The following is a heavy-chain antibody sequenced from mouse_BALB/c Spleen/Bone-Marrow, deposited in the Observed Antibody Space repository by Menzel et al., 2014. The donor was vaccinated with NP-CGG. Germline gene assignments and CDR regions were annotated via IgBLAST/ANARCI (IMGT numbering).Heavy chain of an antibody. CDR1: GFSITSYG. CDR2: IWSGGST. Sequence: QVQLKESGPGLVQPSQSLSITCTVSGFSITSYGVHWVRQSPGKGLEWLGVIWSGGSTDYNTAFISRLRIGKDNSKSQVFFKMNSLQVNDTAIYYCARDLYLGLDYWGQGTSVTVSS. J-gene: IGHJ4*01. CDR3: ARDLYLGLDY. D-gene: IGHD4-1*01. V-gene: IGHV2-2*02.